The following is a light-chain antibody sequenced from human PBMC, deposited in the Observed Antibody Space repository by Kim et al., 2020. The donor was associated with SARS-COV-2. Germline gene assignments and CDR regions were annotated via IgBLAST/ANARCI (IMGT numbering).Light chain of an antibody. V-gene: IGLV7-46*01. CDR2: ETT. J-gene: IGLJ2*01. CDR3: LLSFTTGRPV. Sequence: GETVTLSCGSSTGAVTSRHYPYWFQPTPGQAPRTLIYETTKKRSWTPARFSGSLVGGKAALTLSGAQPEAESDYYCLLSFTTGRPVFGGGTQLTVL. CDR1: TGAVTSRHY.